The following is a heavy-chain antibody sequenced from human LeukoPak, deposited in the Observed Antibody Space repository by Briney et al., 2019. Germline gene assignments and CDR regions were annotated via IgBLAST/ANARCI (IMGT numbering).Heavy chain of an antibody. D-gene: IGHD6-13*01. CDR1: GGSISNGYW. V-gene: IGHV4-4*02. Sequence: SGTLSLTCAVSGGSISNGYWWSWVRQPPVKGLEWIGEINHSGSTNYNPSLKSRVTISVDTSKNQFSLKLSSVTAANTAVYYCARGVAAAGTFWFDPWGQGTLVTVSS. J-gene: IGHJ5*02. CDR3: ARGVAAAGTFWFDP. CDR2: INHSGST.